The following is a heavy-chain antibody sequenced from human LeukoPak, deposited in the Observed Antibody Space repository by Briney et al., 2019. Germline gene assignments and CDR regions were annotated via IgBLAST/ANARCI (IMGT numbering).Heavy chain of an antibody. D-gene: IGHD2-15*01. CDR2: IGTAGDT. CDR3: ARDRTVRYCSGGSCYNYYYGMDV. Sequence: GGSLRLSCAASGFTVSSNYMSWVRQAPGKGLEWVSAIGTAGDTYYPGSVKGRFTISRENAKNSLYLQMNSLRAGDTAVYYCARDRTVRYCSGGSCYNYYYGMDVWGQGTTVTVSS. CDR1: GFTVSSNY. J-gene: IGHJ6*02. V-gene: IGHV3-13*04.